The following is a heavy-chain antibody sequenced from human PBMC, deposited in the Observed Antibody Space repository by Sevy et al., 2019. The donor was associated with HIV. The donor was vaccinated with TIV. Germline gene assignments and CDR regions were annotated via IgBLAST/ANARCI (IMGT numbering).Heavy chain of an antibody. CDR1: GFTLSTYW. CDR3: AIGGPLVDTARIPWGMDV. CDR2: IKEGGSEK. J-gene: IGHJ6*02. D-gene: IGHD5-18*01. V-gene: IGHV3-7*01. Sequence: GGSLRLSCAASGFTLSTYWMNWVRQAPGKGLEWVANIKEGGSEKYYVDSVKGRFTLSRDNAKNSVSLQMNSLRVEDTAVYYCAIGGPLVDTARIPWGMDVWGQGTTVTVSS.